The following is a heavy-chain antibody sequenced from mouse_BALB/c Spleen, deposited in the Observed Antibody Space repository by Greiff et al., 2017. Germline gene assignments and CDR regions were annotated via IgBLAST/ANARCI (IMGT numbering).Heavy chain of an antibody. CDR1: GYTFSSYW. Sequence: QVQLQQSGAELMKPGASVKISCKATGYTFSSYWIEWVKQRPGHGLEWIGEILPGSGSTNYNEKFKGKATFTADTSSNTAYMQLSSLTSEDSAVYYCARGRELLGEDYWGQGTTLTVSS. V-gene: IGHV1-9*01. D-gene: IGHD1-1*01. CDR3: ARGRELLGEDY. J-gene: IGHJ2*01. CDR2: ILPGSGST.